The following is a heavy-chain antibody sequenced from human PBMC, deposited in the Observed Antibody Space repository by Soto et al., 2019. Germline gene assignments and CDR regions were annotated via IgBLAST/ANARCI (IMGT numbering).Heavy chain of an antibody. CDR3: ARAHLAPYYDFWSGYPKYYYYGMDV. CDR1: GYTFTSYV. V-gene: IGHV1-18*01. D-gene: IGHD3-3*01. J-gene: IGHJ6*02. Sequence: GASVKVSCKASGYTFTSYVISWVRQAPGQGLEWMGWISAYNGNTNYAQKLQGRVTMTTDTSTSTAYMELRSLRSDDTAVYYCARAHLAPYYDFWSGYPKYYYYGMDVWGQGTTVTVSS. CDR2: ISAYNGNT.